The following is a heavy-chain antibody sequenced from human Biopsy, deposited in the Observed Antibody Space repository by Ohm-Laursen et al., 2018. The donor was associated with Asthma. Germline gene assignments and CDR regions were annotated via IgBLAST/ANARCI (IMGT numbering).Heavy chain of an antibody. Sequence: ASVKAFCTTSAYTFNSAGITWARQAPGQGLEWMGWISVYNGNTKVAQKLQDRVTMITDTSTSTAYMELRSLRSDDTAVYFCARAVDYSHYYGIDVWGQGTTVTVS. CDR2: ISVYNGNT. D-gene: IGHD3-10*01. CDR3: ARAVDYSHYYGIDV. J-gene: IGHJ6*02. V-gene: IGHV1-18*01. CDR1: AYTFNSAG.